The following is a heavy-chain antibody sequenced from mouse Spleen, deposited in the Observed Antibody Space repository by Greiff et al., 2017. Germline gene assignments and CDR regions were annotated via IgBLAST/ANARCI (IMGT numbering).Heavy chain of an antibody. J-gene: IGHJ1*01. CDR1: GYTFTSYW. CDR2: IDPSDSET. CDR3: ARALITTVGYFDV. D-gene: IGHD1-1*01. V-gene: IGHV1-52*01. Sequence: VQLQQPGAELVRPGSSVKLSCKASGYTFTSYWMHWVKQRPIQGLEWIGNIDPSDSETHYNQKFKDKATLTVDKSSSTAYMQLSSLTSEDSAVYYCARALITTVGYFDVWGAGTTVTVSS.